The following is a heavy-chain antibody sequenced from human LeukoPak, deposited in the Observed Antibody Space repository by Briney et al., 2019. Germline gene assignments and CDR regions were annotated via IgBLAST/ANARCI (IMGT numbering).Heavy chain of an antibody. D-gene: IGHD3-22*01. CDR2: IRSKANSYAR. J-gene: IGHJ4*02. CDR3: TTFGIVDDY. V-gene: IGHV3-73*01. Sequence: PGGSLRLSCAASGFTFSGSGMHWVRQASGRVLEWVGGIRSKANSYARVYAASVKGRFTISRDDSKNTAYLQMNSLKTEDTAIYYCTTFGIVDDYWGQGTLVTVSS. CDR1: GFTFSGSG.